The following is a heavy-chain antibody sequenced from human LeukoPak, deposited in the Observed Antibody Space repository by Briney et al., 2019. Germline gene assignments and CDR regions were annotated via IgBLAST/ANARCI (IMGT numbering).Heavy chain of an antibody. CDR1: GGSISTYY. D-gene: IGHD1-26*01. Sequence: SETLSLTCTVSGGSISTYYWSWIRQPPGKGLEWIGYSYYSGGTYSDPSLKSRVTISVDTSKNQFSLKLNSVTAADTAVYYCARVGSGNFDYWGQGTLVTVSS. J-gene: IGHJ4*02. V-gene: IGHV4-59*01. CDR3: ARVGSGNFDY. CDR2: SYYSGGT.